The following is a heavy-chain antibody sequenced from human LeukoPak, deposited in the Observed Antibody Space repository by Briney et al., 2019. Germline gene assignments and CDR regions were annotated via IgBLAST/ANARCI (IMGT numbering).Heavy chain of an antibody. CDR1: GGFITSNNYY. J-gene: IGHJ5*02. CDR3: AVYYDVLTGRFSWFDP. D-gene: IGHD3-9*01. V-gene: IGHV4-39*01. CDR2: IYYSGRT. Sequence: SETLSLTCTVSGGFITSNNYYWGWIRQPPGKGLGWIGSIYYSGRTYYNPSLKNRVTMSVDTSRNQFSLKLSSVTAADTAVYYCAVYYDVLTGRFSWFDPWGQGTLVTVSS.